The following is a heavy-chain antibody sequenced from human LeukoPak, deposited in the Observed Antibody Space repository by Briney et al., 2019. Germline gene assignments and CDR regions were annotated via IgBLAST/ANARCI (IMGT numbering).Heavy chain of an antibody. V-gene: IGHV4-34*01. J-gene: IGHJ6*02. CDR1: GGSFSGYY. D-gene: IGHD6-6*01. CDR3: ARVSRSTYYYYYGMDV. Sequence: KPSETLSLTCAVYGGSFSGYYWSWIRQPPGKGLEWIGEINHSGSTNYNPSLKSRVTISVDTSKNQFSLKLSSVTAADTAVYYCARVSRSTYYYYYGMDVWGQGTTVTVSS. CDR2: INHSGST.